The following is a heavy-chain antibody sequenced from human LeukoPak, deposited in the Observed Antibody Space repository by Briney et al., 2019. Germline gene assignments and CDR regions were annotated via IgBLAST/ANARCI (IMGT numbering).Heavy chain of an antibody. CDR3: AKEVPDIVVVPAAIRTPYYFDY. V-gene: IGHV3-53*05. D-gene: IGHD2-2*02. Sequence: PGGSLRLSCAASGFNVTSNYMSWVRQVPGKGLEWVGVIYRVGSTYYADSVKGRFTISRDNSKNTLYLQMNSLRAEDTAVYYCAKEVPDIVVVPAAIRTPYYFDYWGQGTLVTVSS. CDR1: GFNVTSNY. J-gene: IGHJ4*02. CDR2: IYRVGST.